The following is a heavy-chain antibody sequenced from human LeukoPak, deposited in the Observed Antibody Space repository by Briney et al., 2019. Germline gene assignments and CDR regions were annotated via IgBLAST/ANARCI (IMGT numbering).Heavy chain of an antibody. J-gene: IGHJ4*02. D-gene: IGHD6-13*01. V-gene: IGHV3-7*01. CDR1: GFTFSRYW. CDR2: IKQDGSEK. CDR3: ARSAGSSGWYEGYYFDY. Sequence: PGGSLRLSCVASGFTFSRYWMSWVRQAPGKGLEWVANIKQDGSEKYYVDSVKGRFTISRDNAKISLYLQMNSLRAEDTAIYYCARSAGSSGWYEGYYFDYWGQGTLVTVSS.